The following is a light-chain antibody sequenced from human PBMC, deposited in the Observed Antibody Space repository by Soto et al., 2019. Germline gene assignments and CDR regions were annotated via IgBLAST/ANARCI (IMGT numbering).Light chain of an antibody. V-gene: IGLV2-14*01. CDR3: SSFTSISTRV. Sequence: ALTQPASVSGSPGQSITISCTGTTSDVGGFDFVSWYQQHEGEAPKLILYAVTKRPSGVSSRFSGSKSGNTASLSISGXQPEDEADYYCSSFTSISTRVFGGGTKVTVL. J-gene: IGLJ2*01. CDR2: AVT. CDR1: TSDVGGFDF.